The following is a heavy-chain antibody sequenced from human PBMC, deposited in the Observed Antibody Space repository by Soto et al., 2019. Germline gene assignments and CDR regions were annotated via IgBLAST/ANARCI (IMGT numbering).Heavy chain of an antibody. Sequence: SETLSLTCTVSGGSISSGTYYWGWVRQPPGKGLEWIGSIYSSGSIYSSGSTYYNPSLKSRVTVSVDTSKNQFSLKLSAVTAADTGVYYCALTSVGDYYYGMDVWGQGTTVTVSS. V-gene: IGHV4-39*01. J-gene: IGHJ6*02. CDR3: ALTSVGDYYYGMDV. CDR2: IYSSGST. D-gene: IGHD1-26*01. CDR1: GGSISSGTYY.